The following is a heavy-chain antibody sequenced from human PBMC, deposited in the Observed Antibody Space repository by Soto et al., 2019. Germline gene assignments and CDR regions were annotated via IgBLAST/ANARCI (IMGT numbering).Heavy chain of an antibody. Sequence: PGGSLRLSCKGSGFIFGDYAMNWVRQVPGKGLEWVGFIRAKAYGGTPEYAASVKGRFSISRDDSKSIAYLQMDSLKTEDTAVYFCARIHHDYGGNRLDYWGQGARVTVSS. D-gene: IGHD4-17*01. CDR3: ARIHHDYGGNRLDY. CDR1: GFIFGDYA. CDR2: IRAKAYGGTP. J-gene: IGHJ4*02. V-gene: IGHV3-49*04.